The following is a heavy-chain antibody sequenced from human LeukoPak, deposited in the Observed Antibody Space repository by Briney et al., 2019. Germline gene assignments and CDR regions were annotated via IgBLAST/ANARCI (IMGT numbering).Heavy chain of an antibody. Sequence: GRSLRLSCAASGFTFSSYGMHWVRQAPGKGLEWVAVISYDGSNKYYADSVKGRFTISRDNSKNTLYLQMNSLRAEDTAVYYCASLQGSYYYDSGTGYYYGMDVWGQGTTVTVSS. D-gene: IGHD3-10*01. J-gene: IGHJ6*02. CDR2: ISYDGSNK. V-gene: IGHV3-30*03. CDR1: GFTFSSYG. CDR3: ASLQGSYYYDSGTGYYYGMDV.